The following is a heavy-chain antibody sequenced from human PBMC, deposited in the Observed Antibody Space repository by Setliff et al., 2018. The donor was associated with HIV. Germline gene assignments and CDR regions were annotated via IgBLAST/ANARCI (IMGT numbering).Heavy chain of an antibody. CDR2: IYPNTGGT. V-gene: IGHV1-2*02. J-gene: IGHJ4*02. D-gene: IGHD4-17*01. CDR3: ARSTTAD. Sequence: ASVKVSCKASGYTFTDYYIHWVRQAPGQGLEWMGWIYPNTGGTNDAQKFQGRVTMTRDTSISTAYMELSRLRSDDTAVYYCARSTTADWGQGTMVTVSS. CDR1: GYTFTDYY.